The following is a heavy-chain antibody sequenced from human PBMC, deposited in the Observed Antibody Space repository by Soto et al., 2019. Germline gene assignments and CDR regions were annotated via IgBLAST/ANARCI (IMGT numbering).Heavy chain of an antibody. CDR1: GYTFTSYA. D-gene: IGHD6-13*01. J-gene: IGHJ4*02. Sequence: QVQLVQSGAEVKKPGASVKVSCKASGYTFTSYAMHWVRQAPGQRLEWMGWINAGNGNTKYSQKFQGRVTITRDTSASPAYMELSSLRSEDTAVYYCARSPLYSSSWYSVYYFDYWGQGTLVTVSS. CDR3: ARSPLYSSSWYSVYYFDY. CDR2: INAGNGNT. V-gene: IGHV1-3*01.